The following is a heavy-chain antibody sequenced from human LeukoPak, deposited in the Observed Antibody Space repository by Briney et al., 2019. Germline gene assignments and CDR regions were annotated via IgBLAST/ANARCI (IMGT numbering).Heavy chain of an antibody. CDR3: TTDRSDSDYGMDV. V-gene: IGHV3-15*01. CDR2: IKSKTDGGTT. Sequence: PGGSLRLSCAASGFTFSSYAMSWVRQAPGKGLEWVGRIKSKTDGGTTDYAAPVKGRFTISRDDSKNTLYLQMNSLKTEDTAVYYCTTDRSDSDYGMDVWGQGTTVTVSS. CDR1: GFTFSSYA. D-gene: IGHD5-18*01. J-gene: IGHJ6*02.